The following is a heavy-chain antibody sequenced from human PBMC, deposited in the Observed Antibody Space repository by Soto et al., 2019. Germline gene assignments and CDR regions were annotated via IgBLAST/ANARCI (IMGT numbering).Heavy chain of an antibody. CDR3: ARVFKRYRSSPGPLEY. Sequence: SETLSLTCTVSGGSISSYYWSWIRQPPGKGLEWIGYIYYSGSTNYNPSLKSRVTISVDTSKNQFSLKLTSATAADTAVYYCARVFKRYRSSPGPLEYWGQRTLVTVSS. V-gene: IGHV4-59*08. CDR1: GGSISSYY. D-gene: IGHD6-6*01. J-gene: IGHJ4*02. CDR2: IYYSGST.